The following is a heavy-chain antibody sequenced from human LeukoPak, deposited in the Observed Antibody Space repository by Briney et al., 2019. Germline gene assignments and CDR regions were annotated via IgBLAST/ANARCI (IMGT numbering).Heavy chain of an antibody. CDR1: GYSFTTDW. Sequence: GESLKISCKGSGYSFTTDWINWVRQLPGKGLEWMGIIYLGDSETRYSPSFQGQVTISADKSIGTAYLQWSSLKASDTAMYYCARQGRSRLRGHDAFDIWGLGTMVTVSS. D-gene: IGHD5-12*01. CDR3: ARQGRSRLRGHDAFDI. J-gene: IGHJ3*02. V-gene: IGHV5-51*01. CDR2: IYLGDSET.